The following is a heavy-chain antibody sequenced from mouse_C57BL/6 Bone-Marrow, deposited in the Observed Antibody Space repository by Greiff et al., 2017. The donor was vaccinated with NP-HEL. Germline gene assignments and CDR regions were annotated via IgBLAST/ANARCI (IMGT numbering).Heavy chain of an antibody. D-gene: IGHD1-1*01. V-gene: IGHV5-17*01. CDR3: ARTTVVAFDY. J-gene: IGHJ2*01. Sequence: EVMLVESGGGLVKPGGSLKLSCAASGFTFSDYGMHWVRQAPEKGLEWVAYISSGSSTIYYADTVKGRFTISRDNAKNTLFVQMTSLRSEDTAMYYCARTTVVAFDYWGQGTTLTVSS. CDR1: GFTFSDYG. CDR2: ISSGSSTI.